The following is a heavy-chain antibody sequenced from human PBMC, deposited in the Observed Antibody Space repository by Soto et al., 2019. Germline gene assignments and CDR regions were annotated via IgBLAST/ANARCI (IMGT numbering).Heavy chain of an antibody. CDR2: FDPEDGET. J-gene: IGHJ5*02. Sequence: ASVKVSCKVSGYTLTELSMHWVRQAPGKGLEWMGGFDPEDGETIYAQKFQGRVTMTEDTSTDTAYMELSSLRSEDTAVYYCFCSGTSCFYWFDPWGQGTLVTVSS. V-gene: IGHV1-24*01. D-gene: IGHD2-2*01. CDR1: GYTLTELS. CDR3: FCSGTSCFYWFDP.